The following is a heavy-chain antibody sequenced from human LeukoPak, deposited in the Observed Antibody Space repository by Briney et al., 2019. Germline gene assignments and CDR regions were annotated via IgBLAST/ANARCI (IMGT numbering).Heavy chain of an antibody. CDR3: AKDRARSDFWSGYSTGMDV. Sequence: PGGSLRLSCAAAGFTFSSYGMHWVRQAPGKGLEWVAVISYDGSNKYYADSVKGRFTISRDNSKNTLYLQMNSLRAEDTAVYYCAKDRARSDFWSGYSTGMDVWGQGTTVTVSS. V-gene: IGHV3-30*18. D-gene: IGHD3-3*01. CDR2: ISYDGSNK. J-gene: IGHJ6*02. CDR1: GFTFSSYG.